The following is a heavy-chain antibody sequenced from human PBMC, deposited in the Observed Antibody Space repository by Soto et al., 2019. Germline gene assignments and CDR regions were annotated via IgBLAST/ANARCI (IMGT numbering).Heavy chain of an antibody. CDR3: AAASPPVF. CDR1: GFIFSNYN. J-gene: IGHJ4*02. V-gene: IGHV3-48*01. CDR2: ISTSGSSI. Sequence: GGSLRLSCAASGFIFSNYNLNWVRQAPGKGLEWISFISTSGSSIYYADSVKGRFTISRDNARDSLDLQMNSLRAEDTAVYYCAAASPPVFWGRGTLVTVSS. D-gene: IGHD2-15*01.